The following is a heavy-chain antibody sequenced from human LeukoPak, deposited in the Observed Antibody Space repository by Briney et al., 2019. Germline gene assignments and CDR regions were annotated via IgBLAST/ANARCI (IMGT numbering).Heavy chain of an antibody. CDR3: ASRYYYDSSGYSG. CDR1: GGSISSYY. V-gene: IGHV4-59*08. Sequence: SQTLSLTCTVSGGSISSYYWSWIRQPPGKGLEWIGYIYYSGSTNYNPSLKSRVTISVDTSKNQFSLKLSSVTAADTAVYYCASRYYYDSSGYSGWGQGTLVTVS. J-gene: IGHJ4*02. CDR2: IYYSGST. D-gene: IGHD3-22*01.